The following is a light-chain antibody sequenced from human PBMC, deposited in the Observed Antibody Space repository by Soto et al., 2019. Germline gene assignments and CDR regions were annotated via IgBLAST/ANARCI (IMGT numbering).Light chain of an antibody. V-gene: IGKV3-15*01. CDR1: QRVGSD. CDR3: QQSYTTPLG. J-gene: IGKJ4*01. Sequence: VFPGERNSLSCSAIQRVGSDLPWYQHKPGQAPRLLIYGAPTRATGIPSRFSGSGSGTDFTLTISSLQPEDFATYYCQQSYTTPLGFGGGTKVDI. CDR2: GAP.